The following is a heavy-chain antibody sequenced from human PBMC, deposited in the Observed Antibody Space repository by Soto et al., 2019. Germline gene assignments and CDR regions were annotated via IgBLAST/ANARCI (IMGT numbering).Heavy chain of an antibody. CDR1: GGSISSGGYY. D-gene: IGHD2-21*01. Sequence: PSETLSLTCTVSGGSISSGGYYWSWIRQHPGKGLEWIGYIYYSGSTYYNPSLKSRVTISVDTSKNQFSLKLSSVTAADTAVYYCARVTGGGYCFDYWGQGTLVTVSS. J-gene: IGHJ4*02. V-gene: IGHV4-31*03. CDR3: ARVTGGGYCFDY. CDR2: IYYSGST.